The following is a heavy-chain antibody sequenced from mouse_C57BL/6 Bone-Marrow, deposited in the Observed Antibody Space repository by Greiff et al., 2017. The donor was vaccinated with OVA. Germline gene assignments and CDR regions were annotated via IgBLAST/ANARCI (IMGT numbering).Heavy chain of an antibody. Sequence: QVQLQQSGAELARPGASVKLSCKASGYTFTSYGISWVKQRTGQGLEWIGEIYPRSGNTYYNEKFKGKATLTADKSSSTAYMELRSLTSENSAVYFCERETAYWGQGTLVTVSA. V-gene: IGHV1-81*01. CDR3: ERETAY. J-gene: IGHJ3*01. CDR1: GYTFTSYG. CDR2: IYPRSGNT.